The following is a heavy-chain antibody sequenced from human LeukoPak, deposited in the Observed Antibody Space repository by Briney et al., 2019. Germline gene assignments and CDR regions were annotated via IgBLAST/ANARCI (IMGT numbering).Heavy chain of an antibody. CDR2: ISSNGGST. CDR3: AREYSSGWPFDY. D-gene: IGHD6-19*01. J-gene: IGHJ4*02. Sequence: GGSLRLSCAASGFTFSSYAMHWVRQAPGKGLEYVSAISSNGGSTYYANSVKGRFTISRDNSKNTLYLQVGSLRAEDMAVYYCAREYSSGWPFDYWGQGTLVTVSS. V-gene: IGHV3-64*01. CDR1: GFTFSSYA.